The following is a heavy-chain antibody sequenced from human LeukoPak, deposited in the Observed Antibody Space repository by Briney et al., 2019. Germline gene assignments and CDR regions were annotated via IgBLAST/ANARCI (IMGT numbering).Heavy chain of an antibody. D-gene: IGHD6-19*01. CDR3: ARDPPSGYSSGWYVDY. Sequence: GGSLRLSCAASGFTFSSYSMNWVRQAPGKGLEWVSSISSSSSYIYYADSVKGRFTISRDNAKNSLYLQMNSLRAEDAAVYYCARDPPSGYSSGWYVDYWGQGTLVTVSS. CDR1: GFTFSSYS. V-gene: IGHV3-21*01. J-gene: IGHJ4*02. CDR2: ISSSSSYI.